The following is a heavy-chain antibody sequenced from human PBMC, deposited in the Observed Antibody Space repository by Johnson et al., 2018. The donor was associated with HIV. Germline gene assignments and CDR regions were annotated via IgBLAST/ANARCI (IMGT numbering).Heavy chain of an antibody. V-gene: IGHV3-33*08. Sequence: QMLLVESGGGLVQPGGSLRLSCAASGFTVSSNYMSWVRQAPGKGLEWVSVIWYDGSNKYYADSVKGRFTISRDNSKNTLYLQINSLRAEDTAVYYCARERGYSSVLWKLREDAFDIGGKGTMVTVSS. D-gene: IGHD6-19*01. CDR1: GFTVSSNY. CDR3: ARERGYSSVLWKLREDAFDI. J-gene: IGHJ3*02. CDR2: IWYDGSNK.